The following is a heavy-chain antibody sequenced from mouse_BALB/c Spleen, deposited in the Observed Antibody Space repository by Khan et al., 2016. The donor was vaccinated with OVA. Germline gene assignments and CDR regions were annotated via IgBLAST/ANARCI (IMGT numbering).Heavy chain of an antibody. J-gene: IGHJ3*01. CDR3: ARGFYGNPFAY. Sequence: EVELVESGGDLVKPGGSLKLSCAASGFTFSDYYMYWVRQTPEKRLEWVATISDGGTYTYYPDSVKGRFTISRDDAMNDLYLQMSILNLEDTAMYYCARGFYGNPFAYWGQGTLVTVSS. CDR1: GFTFSDYY. D-gene: IGHD2-1*01. V-gene: IGHV5-4*02. CDR2: ISDGGTYT.